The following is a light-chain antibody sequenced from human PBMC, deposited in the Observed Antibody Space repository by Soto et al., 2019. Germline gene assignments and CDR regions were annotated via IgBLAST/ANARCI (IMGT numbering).Light chain of an antibody. CDR2: DAS. CDR1: QSISSY. V-gene: IGKV3-11*01. CDR3: QQRSTWPFT. Sequence: EIVLTQSPATLSLSPGERATLSCRASQSISSYLAWYQQKPAQAPRLLIYDASNRATGIPARFSGSGSGTDCTLTISSLEPEDFAVYYCQQRSTWPFTFGPGTKVDIK. J-gene: IGKJ3*01.